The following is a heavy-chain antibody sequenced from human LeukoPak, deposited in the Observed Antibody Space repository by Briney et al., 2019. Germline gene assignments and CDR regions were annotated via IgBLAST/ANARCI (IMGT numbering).Heavy chain of an antibody. V-gene: IGHV4-39*01. CDR3: ARLVEAVAGLWYFDL. CDR1: GGSISSSTYY. J-gene: IGHJ2*01. D-gene: IGHD6-19*01. CDR2: IFYSGTT. Sequence: PSETLSLTCTVSGGSISSSTYYWGWIRQPPGKGLEWIGSIFYSGTTYYNPSLKSRLTISVDTTKNQFSLKLSSVTAADTAVYYCARLVEAVAGLWYFDLWGRGTLVTVSS.